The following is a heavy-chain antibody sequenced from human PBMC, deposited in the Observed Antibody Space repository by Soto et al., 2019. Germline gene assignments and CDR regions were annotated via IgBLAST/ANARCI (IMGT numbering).Heavy chain of an antibody. D-gene: IGHD6-13*01. CDR1: GYTFTSYD. V-gene: IGHV1-8*01. CDR3: AREVAAARLYGKDV. Sequence: ASVKVSCKASGYTFTSYDINWVRQATGQGLEWMGWMNPNSGNTGYAQKFQGRVTMTRNTSISTAYMELSSLRSEDTAVYYCAREVAAARLYGKDVWGQGTTVTVSS. CDR2: MNPNSGNT. J-gene: IGHJ6*02.